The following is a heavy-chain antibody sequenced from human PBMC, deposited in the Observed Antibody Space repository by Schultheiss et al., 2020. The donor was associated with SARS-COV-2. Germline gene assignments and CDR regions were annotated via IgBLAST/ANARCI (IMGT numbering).Heavy chain of an antibody. CDR1: GGSFSGYY. Sequence: SQTLSLTCAVYGGSFSGYYWSWIRQHPGKGLEWIGYIYYSGSTYYNPSLKSRVTISVDTSKNQFSLKLSSVTAADTAVYYCARGSGEWLLSNYYYYGMDVWGQGTTVTVSS. J-gene: IGHJ6*02. V-gene: IGHV4-31*11. CDR3: ARGSGEWLLSNYYYYGMDV. CDR2: IYYSGST. D-gene: IGHD6-19*01.